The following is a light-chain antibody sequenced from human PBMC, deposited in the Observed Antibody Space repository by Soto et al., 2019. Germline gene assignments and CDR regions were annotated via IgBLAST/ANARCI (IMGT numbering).Light chain of an antibody. CDR1: QSVSSSY. CDR2: GAS. CDR3: QQQRT. V-gene: IGKV3-20*01. J-gene: IGKJ1*01. Sequence: EIVLTQSPGTLSLSPGERATLSCRASQSVSSSYLAWYQQKPGQAPRLLIYGASNRATGIPDRFSGSGSGTDFTLTIIRLEQEDFAGYYCQQQRTFGQGTKVEI.